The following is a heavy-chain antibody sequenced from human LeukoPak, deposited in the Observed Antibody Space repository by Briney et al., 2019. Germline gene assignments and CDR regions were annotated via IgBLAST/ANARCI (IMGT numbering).Heavy chain of an antibody. CDR1: GFTFSSYA. V-gene: IGHV3-23*01. Sequence: GGSLRLSCAASGFTFSSYAMSWVRQAPGKGLEWVSGILDSGYSAYYANSVKGRFTISRDNSNNTLYLQMNSLRAEDTAVYYCGKLGGHPLHNYLVGVWGKGTTVAVSS. CDR3: GKLGGHPLHNYLVGV. CDR2: ILDSGYSA. D-gene: IGHD3-16*01. J-gene: IGHJ6*04.